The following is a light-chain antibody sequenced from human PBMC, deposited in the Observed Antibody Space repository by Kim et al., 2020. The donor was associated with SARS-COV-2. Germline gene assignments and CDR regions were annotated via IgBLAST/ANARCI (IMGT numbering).Light chain of an antibody. CDR1: NLGSKS. CDR3: QVWDSGTDHVV. J-gene: IGLJ2*01. Sequence: PGKTARITGGGTNLGSKSVHWYQQNPGQAPWLVIHYDSDRPSGIPERFSGSNSGNTATLNISRVEVGDEADYYCQVWDSGTDHVVFGGGTQLTVL. CDR2: YDS. V-gene: IGLV3-21*04.